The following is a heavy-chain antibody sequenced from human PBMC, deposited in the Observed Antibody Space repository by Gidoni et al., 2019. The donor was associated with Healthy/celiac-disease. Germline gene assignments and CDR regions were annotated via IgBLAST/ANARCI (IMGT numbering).Heavy chain of an antibody. J-gene: IGHJ3*02. Sequence: RLSCAASGFTFSSYAMHWVRQAPGKGLEWVAVISYDGSNKYYADSVKGRFTISRDNSKNTLYLQMNSLRAEDTAVYYCASPQRWFNAFDIWGQGTMVTVSS. V-gene: IGHV3-30-3*01. CDR1: GFTFSSYA. D-gene: IGHD2-15*01. CDR2: ISYDGSNK. CDR3: ASPQRWFNAFDI.